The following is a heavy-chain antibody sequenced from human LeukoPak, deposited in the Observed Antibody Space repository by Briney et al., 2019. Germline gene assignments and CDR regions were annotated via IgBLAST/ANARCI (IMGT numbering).Heavy chain of an antibody. Sequence: ASVKVSCNASGYTFTSYYMHWVRQAPGQGLEWMGIINPSGGSTSYAQKFQGRVTMTRDTSTSTVYMELSSLRSEDTAVYYCASVYCSSTSCYGFDYWGQGTLVTVSS. CDR2: INPSGGST. J-gene: IGHJ4*02. D-gene: IGHD2-2*01. V-gene: IGHV1-46*01. CDR1: GYTFTSYY. CDR3: ASVYCSSTSCYGFDY.